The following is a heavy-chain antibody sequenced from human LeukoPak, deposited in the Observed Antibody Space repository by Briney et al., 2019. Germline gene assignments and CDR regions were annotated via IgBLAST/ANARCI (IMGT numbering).Heavy chain of an antibody. CDR2: INHSGST. D-gene: IGHD3-3*01. Sequence: SETLSLTCAVYGGSFSSYYWSWIRQPPGKGLEWIGEINHSGSTNYNPSLKSRVTISVDTSKNQFSLKLSSVTAADTAVYYCARGEGYDFWSGYQIDYWGQGTLVTVSS. CDR1: GGSFSSYY. CDR3: ARGEGYDFWSGYQIDY. J-gene: IGHJ4*02. V-gene: IGHV4-34*01.